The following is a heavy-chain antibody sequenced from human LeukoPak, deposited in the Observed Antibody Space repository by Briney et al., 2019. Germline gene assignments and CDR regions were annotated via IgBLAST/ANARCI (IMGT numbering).Heavy chain of an antibody. CDR1: GYTFTVYY. V-gene: IGHV1-2*02. D-gene: IGHD6-13*01. CDR2: INPNSGGT. CDR3: AREAEAANTIYFLH. J-gene: IGHJ1*01. Sequence: EASVKVSCKASGYTFTVYYMHWVRQAPGQGLEWMGWINPNSGGTNYAQKLQGRVTLTTDTSTSTAYMELRSLRSDDTAVYYCAREAEAANTIYFLHWGQGTLVTVSS.